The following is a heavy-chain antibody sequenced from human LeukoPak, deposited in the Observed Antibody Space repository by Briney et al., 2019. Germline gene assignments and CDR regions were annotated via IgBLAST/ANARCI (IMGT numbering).Heavy chain of an antibody. J-gene: IGHJ4*02. CDR3: ARGPTPGCSGGSCYFDY. CDR2: ISYGGST. D-gene: IGHD2-15*01. CDR1: GGSISSGGSY. Sequence: SETLSLTCTVSGGSISSGGSYSSWVRQHPGKCLEWIGSISYGGSTYYTPSLKSRVTISVDTSKNQFSLKLSSVTAADTAVYYCARGPTPGCSGGSCYFDYWGQGTLVTVSS. V-gene: IGHV4-31*03.